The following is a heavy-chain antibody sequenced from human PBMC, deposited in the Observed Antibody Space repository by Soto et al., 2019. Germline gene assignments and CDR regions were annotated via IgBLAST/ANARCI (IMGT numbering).Heavy chain of an antibody. D-gene: IGHD4-17*01. CDR3: ARGRQVGAVTTFSVWFDP. V-gene: IGHV1-18*01. J-gene: IGHJ5*02. CDR2: ISAYNGNT. CDR1: GYTFTSYG. Sequence: GASVKVSCKASGYTFTSYGISWVRQAPGQGLEWMGWISAYNGNTNYAQKLQGRVTMTTDTSTSTAYMELRSLRSDDTAVYYCARGRQVGAVTTFSVWFDPWGQGTLVTVSS.